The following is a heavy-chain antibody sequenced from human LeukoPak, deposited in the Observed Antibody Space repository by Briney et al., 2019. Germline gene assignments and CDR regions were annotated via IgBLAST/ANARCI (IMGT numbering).Heavy chain of an antibody. CDR1: GYSISSGYY. D-gene: IGHD3-22*01. Sequence: PSETLSLTCTVSGYSISSGYYWGWIRQPPGKGLEWIGSIYHSGRTFYNPSLKSRVTISVDTSKNQFSLKLTSVTAADTAVYYCARDRPTYYYDSSGQNDYWGQGTLVTVSS. CDR3: ARDRPTYYYDSSGQNDY. J-gene: IGHJ4*02. CDR2: IYHSGRT. V-gene: IGHV4-38-2*02.